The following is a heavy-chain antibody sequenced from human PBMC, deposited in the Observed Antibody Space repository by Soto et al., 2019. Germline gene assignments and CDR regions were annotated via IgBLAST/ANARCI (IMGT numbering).Heavy chain of an antibody. J-gene: IGHJ4*02. D-gene: IGHD6-13*01. CDR3: ARVASSSSWHIPHFDQ. CDR2: IWYDGSTK. V-gene: IGHV3-33*01. Sequence: QVQLVESGGGVVQSGRSLRLSCAASGCMFRSYAMHWVRQAPGKGLEWVAGIWYDGSTKYYGDSVKGRYSISRDNSKNMLDLQMNSLRAEDTAVYYCARVASSSSWHIPHFDQWGQGTLVTVSS. CDR1: GCMFRSYA.